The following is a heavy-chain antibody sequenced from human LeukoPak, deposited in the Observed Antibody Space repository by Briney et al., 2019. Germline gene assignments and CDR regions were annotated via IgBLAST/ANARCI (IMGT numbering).Heavy chain of an antibody. CDR1: GFTFSSYA. J-gene: IGHJ3*02. D-gene: IGHD5-24*01. CDR3: ARGRQMATIRHDAFDI. CDR2: ISGSGSST. Sequence: GGSLRLSCAASGFTFSSYAMSWVRQAPGKGLEWVSAISGSGSSTYYADSVKGRFTISRDNSKNTLYLQMNSLRAEDTAVYYCARGRQMATIRHDAFDIWGQGTMVTVSS. V-gene: IGHV3-23*01.